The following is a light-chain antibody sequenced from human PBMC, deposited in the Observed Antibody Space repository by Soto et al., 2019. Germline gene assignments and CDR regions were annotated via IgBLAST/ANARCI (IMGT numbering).Light chain of an antibody. V-gene: IGLV2-11*01. CDR2: DVS. J-gene: IGLJ2*01. CDR1: ISDVGSYNY. CDR3: CSYAGSYTLV. Sequence: QSALTQPRSVSGSPGQSVTISCTGTISDVGSYNYVSWYQHHPGKAPKLIIFDVSKRPSGVPNRFSGSESGNTASLTISGLQAEDEADYYCCSYAGSYTLVFGGGTKVTVL.